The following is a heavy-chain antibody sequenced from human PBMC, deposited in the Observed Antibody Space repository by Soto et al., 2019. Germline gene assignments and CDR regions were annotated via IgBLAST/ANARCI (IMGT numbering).Heavy chain of an antibody. Sequence: QITLKESGPTLVKPTQTLTLACDFSGFSLSTNGVGVGWIRQPPGKALEWLALIYWDDDKRYSPSLKDRLSITKDTSKTQVVLTMTNLDPVDTATYYCAHIFQLRIFDFWGPGTLVTVSS. V-gene: IGHV2-5*02. J-gene: IGHJ4*02. CDR1: GFSLSTNGVG. D-gene: IGHD3-10*01. CDR3: AHIFQLRIFDF. CDR2: IYWDDDK.